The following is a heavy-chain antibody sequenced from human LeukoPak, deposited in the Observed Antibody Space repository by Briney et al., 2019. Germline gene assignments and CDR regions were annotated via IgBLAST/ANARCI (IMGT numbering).Heavy chain of an antibody. CDR1: GGSISFYY. J-gene: IGHJ4*02. CDR3: ARGIVGATRPIDY. CDR2: IYYSGST. Sequence: SETLSLPCTVSGGSISFYYWSCMRQPRGRGLVWIGYIYYSGSTNYNPSLKSRVTISVATSKNQFSLKLSSVTAADTAVYYCARGIVGATRPIDYWGQGTLVTVSS. V-gene: IGHV4-59*01. D-gene: IGHD1-26*01.